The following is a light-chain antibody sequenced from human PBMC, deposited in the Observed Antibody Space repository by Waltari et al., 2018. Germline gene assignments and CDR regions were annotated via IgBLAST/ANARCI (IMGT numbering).Light chain of an antibody. CDR3: QQYKYYYT. CDR2: DAS. V-gene: IGKV3D-15*01. J-gene: IGKJ2*01. CDR1: QSVSND. Sequence: EVVMTQSPATLSVSPGERATLSCRASQSVSNDLAWYQQKPGQSPRLLIYDASTRVTGIPARFSGSGSGTEFTLTISSLQSEDFAIYYCQQYKYYYTFGQGTKLEIK.